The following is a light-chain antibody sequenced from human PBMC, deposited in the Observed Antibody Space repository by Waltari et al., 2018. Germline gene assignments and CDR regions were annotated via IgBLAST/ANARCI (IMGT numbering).Light chain of an antibody. CDR1: QSVSNY. CDR2: DAS. V-gene: IGKV3-11*01. J-gene: IGKJ1*01. Sequence: EIVLTQSPATLSLSPGARATPSCRASQSVSNYLGWYQQKPGQAHRLLIFDASNRATGSPARLRGSGSGTDFTLTISSLEPEDFAVYYCQQRSNSWTFGQGTKVEIK. CDR3: QQRSNSWT.